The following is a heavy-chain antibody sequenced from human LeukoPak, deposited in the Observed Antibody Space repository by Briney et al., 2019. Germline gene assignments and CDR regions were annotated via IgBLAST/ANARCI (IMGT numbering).Heavy chain of an antibody. J-gene: IGHJ4*02. D-gene: IGHD6-19*01. Sequence: GGTLRLSCAASGFSFSSYAMSWVRQAPGKGLEWVSAISGSGGSTYYADSVKGRFTISRDNSKNTLYLQMNSLRAEDTAVYYCAKGYSSGLWYFDYWGQGTLVTVSS. CDR2: ISGSGGST. CDR3: AKGYSSGLWYFDY. V-gene: IGHV3-23*01. CDR1: GFSFSSYA.